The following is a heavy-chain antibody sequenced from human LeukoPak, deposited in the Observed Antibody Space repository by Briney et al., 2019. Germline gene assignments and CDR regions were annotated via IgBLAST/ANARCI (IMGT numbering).Heavy chain of an antibody. CDR1: GFNFGSYG. D-gene: IGHD6-19*01. CDR2: ISYDGSNK. CDR3: ATHHREGVTGREYFQH. V-gene: IGHV3-30*03. Sequence: GGSLRLSCAASGFNFGSYGVHWVRQAPGKGLEWVAIISYDGSNKNYADSVKGRFTISRDNSKNTLYLQMSSLRAEDTAVYYCATHHREGVTGREYFQHWGQGTLVTVSS. J-gene: IGHJ1*01.